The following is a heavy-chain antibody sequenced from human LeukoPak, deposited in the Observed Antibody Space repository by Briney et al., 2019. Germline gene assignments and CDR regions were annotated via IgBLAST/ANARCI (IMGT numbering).Heavy chain of an antibody. D-gene: IGHD6-13*01. CDR1: GGSIGRSSYY. CDR3: ARHGAAAVFSWFDP. V-gene: IGHV4-39*01. Sequence: SETLSLTCSVSGGSIGRSSYYWGWTRQPPGKGLEWIGSIYYSGGTYYNPSLKSRVTISVDTSRNQFSLKLGSVTAADTAVYYCARHGAAAVFSWFDPWGQGTLVTASS. CDR2: IYYSGGT. J-gene: IGHJ5*02.